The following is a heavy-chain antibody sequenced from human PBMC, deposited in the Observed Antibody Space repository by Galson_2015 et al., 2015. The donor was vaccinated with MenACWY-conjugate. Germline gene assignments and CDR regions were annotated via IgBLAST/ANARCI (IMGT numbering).Heavy chain of an antibody. J-gene: IGHJ4*02. CDR2: TRDQAKSYTT. D-gene: IGHD2-2*01. CDR1: GFTFGNHY. CDR3: AREVYSSSPDFDY. V-gene: IGHV3-72*01. Sequence: SLRLPCEASGFTFGNHYLDWVRQAPGKGLEWIGRTRDQAKSYTTDYAASVKGRFTISRDESKNSLYLQINSLKTEDTAVYYCAREVYSSSPDFDYWGQGTLVTVSS.